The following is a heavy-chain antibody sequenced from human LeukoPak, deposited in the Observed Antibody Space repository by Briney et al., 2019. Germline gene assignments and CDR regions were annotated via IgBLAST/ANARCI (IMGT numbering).Heavy chain of an antibody. Sequence: PSETLSLTCTVSGASIISDTYYWGWIRQPPGKGLEWIGSIYYSGSTYYSPSLKSRVTMSVDTSTNQFSLKLISATAADTALYYCARNFYASSGYYLDDFYFDFWGQGTLVTVSS. D-gene: IGHD3-22*01. V-gene: IGHV4-39*07. CDR2: IYYSGST. CDR1: GASIISDTYY. CDR3: ARNFYASSGYYLDDFYFDF. J-gene: IGHJ4*02.